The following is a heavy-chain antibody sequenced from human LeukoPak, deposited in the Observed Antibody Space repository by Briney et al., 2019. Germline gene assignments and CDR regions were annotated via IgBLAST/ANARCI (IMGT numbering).Heavy chain of an antibody. CDR1: GYTYTSYG. CDR2: ISAYNGNT. J-gene: IGHJ4*02. D-gene: IGHD3-9*01. Sequence: ASVKASCKASGYTYTSYGISWVRQAPGQGLKGMGWISAYNGNTNSPHKHQGRVTMTTDTSTSTAYMELRSLRSDDTAVYYCARARGPYYDILTGYSHFDYWGQGTLVTVSS. CDR3: ARARGPYYDILTGYSHFDY. V-gene: IGHV1-18*04.